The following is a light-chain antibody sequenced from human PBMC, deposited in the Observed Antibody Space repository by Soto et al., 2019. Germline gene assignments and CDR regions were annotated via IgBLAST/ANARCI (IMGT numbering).Light chain of an antibody. J-gene: IGKJ1*01. Sequence: IQMTQSPYSLSASGGDRVTITCRGSQGISSWLAWYQQKPGKAPRLLIYKASSLASGVPSRFSGSGSGTEFTLTISSLQPDDFANYYCQQYKTFGQGTKVDI. CDR2: KAS. CDR3: QQYKT. CDR1: QGISSW. V-gene: IGKV1-5*03.